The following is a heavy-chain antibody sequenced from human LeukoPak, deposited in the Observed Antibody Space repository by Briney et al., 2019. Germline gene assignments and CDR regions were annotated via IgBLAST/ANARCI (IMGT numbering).Heavy chain of an antibody. V-gene: IGHV3-30*18. D-gene: IGHD2-2*01. CDR2: ISYDGSNK. J-gene: IGHJ6*02. CDR1: GFTFSSYG. CDR3: AKADRYCSSTTCYRRVYYGMDV. Sequence: SGRSLRLSCAASGFTFSSYGMHWVRQAPGRGLEWVAVISYDGSNKYYADSVKGRFTISRDNSKNTLYLQMNSLRAEDTAVYYCAKADRYCSSTTCYRRVYYGMDVWGQGTTVTVSS.